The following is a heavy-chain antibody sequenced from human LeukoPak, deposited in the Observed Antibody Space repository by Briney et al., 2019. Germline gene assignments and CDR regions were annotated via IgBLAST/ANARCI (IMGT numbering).Heavy chain of an antibody. V-gene: IGHV4-39*02. J-gene: IGHJ4*02. D-gene: IGHD1-26*01. Sequence: SETLSLTCAVSGGSISSSSYYWGWIRQPPGKGLQWIGSIYYSGSTYYSPSLKSRVTISVDTSKNHFSLKLSSVTAADTAVYYCARASGNYHEDFDYWGQGTLVTVSS. CDR3: ARASGNYHEDFDY. CDR2: IYYSGST. CDR1: GGSISSSSYY.